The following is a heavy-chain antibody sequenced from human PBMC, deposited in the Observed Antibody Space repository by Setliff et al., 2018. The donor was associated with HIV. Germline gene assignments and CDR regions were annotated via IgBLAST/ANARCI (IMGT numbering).Heavy chain of an antibody. Sequence: ASVKVSCKASGYTFTDYYMHWVQQAPGKGLEWMGWINVGNGDTKYSQDLQGRITITRDTSANTAYMELSRLRSEDTAVYYCARGEYNGNRFDYWGQGTLVTVSS. V-gene: IGHV1-3*03. J-gene: IGHJ4*02. CDR3: ARGEYNGNRFDY. D-gene: IGHD1-26*01. CDR1: GYTFTDYY. CDR2: INVGNGDT.